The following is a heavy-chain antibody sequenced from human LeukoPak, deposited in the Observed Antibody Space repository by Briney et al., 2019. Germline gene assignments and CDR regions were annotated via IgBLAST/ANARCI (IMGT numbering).Heavy chain of an antibody. D-gene: IGHD6-13*01. Sequence: GGSLRLSCAASGFTFSDSWMHWARQAAGRGLVWLSRINSAGDTTSYADSVKGRFTISRDNAKNTVHLEMNSVRAEETAVYYCVRGSSSNLLSSWSVWGQGTLVTVSS. V-gene: IGHV3-74*01. CDR1: GFTFSDSW. J-gene: IGHJ4*02. CDR2: INSAGDTT. CDR3: VRGSSSNLLSSWSV.